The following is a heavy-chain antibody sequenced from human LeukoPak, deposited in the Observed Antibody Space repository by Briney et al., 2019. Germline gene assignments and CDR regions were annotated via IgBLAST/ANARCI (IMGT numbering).Heavy chain of an antibody. CDR2: ISSSSSTI. J-gene: IGHJ4*02. CDR3: AREHNLIAVAGMGEWGIFDY. Sequence: GGSLRLSCAASGFTFSSYSMNWVRQAPGKGLEWVSYISSSSSTIYYPDSVKGRFTISRDNAKNSLYLHMNSLRAEDTAVYYCAREHNLIAVAGMGEWGIFDYWGQGTLVTVSS. CDR1: GFTFSSYS. D-gene: IGHD6-19*01. V-gene: IGHV3-48*01.